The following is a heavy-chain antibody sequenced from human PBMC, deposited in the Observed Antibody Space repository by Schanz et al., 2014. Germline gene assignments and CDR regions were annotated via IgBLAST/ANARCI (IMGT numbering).Heavy chain of an antibody. V-gene: IGHV1-18*01. J-gene: IGHJ4*02. Sequence: QVQLVQSGVEVKRPGASVRVSCKASGYSFTDYAIHWVRQAPGQGLEWMGWISGYNGDTNYAPKFQDRVTMTTDTSTSTVYMELSSLRSEDTAVYYCARDGEAAAGCDYWGQGTLVTVSS. CDR2: ISGYNGDT. CDR3: ARDGEAAAGCDY. CDR1: GYSFTDYA. D-gene: IGHD6-13*01.